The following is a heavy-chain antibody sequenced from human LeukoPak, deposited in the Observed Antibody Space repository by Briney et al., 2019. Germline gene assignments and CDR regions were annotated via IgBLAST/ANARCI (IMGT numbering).Heavy chain of an antibody. J-gene: IGHJ4*02. D-gene: IGHD2-2*01. Sequence: PSETLSLTCTVSGGSISSYYWSWIRQPPGEGLEWIGYIYYSGSTNYNPSLKSRVTISVDTSKNQFSLKLSSVTAADTAVYYCARSGAYCSSTSCFVYFDYWGQGTLVTVSS. V-gene: IGHV4-59*08. CDR3: ARSGAYCSSTSCFVYFDY. CDR1: GGSISSYY. CDR2: IYYSGST.